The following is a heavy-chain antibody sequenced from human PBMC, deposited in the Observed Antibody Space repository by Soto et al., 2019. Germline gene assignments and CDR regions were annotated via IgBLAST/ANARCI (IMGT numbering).Heavy chain of an antibody. V-gene: IGHV4-59*08. CDR2: IYYSGST. Sequence: SETLSLTCTVSGGSISSYYWSWIRQPPGKGLEWIGYIYYSGSTNYNPSLKSRVTISVDTSKNQFSLKLSSVTAADTAVYYCARYPPSRRYYYDSSGYYSFDYWGQGTLVTVS. J-gene: IGHJ4*02. CDR1: GGSISSYY. CDR3: ARYPPSRRYYYDSSGYYSFDY. D-gene: IGHD3-22*01.